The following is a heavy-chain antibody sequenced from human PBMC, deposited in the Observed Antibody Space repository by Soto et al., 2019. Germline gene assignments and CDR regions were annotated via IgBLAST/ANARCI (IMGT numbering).Heavy chain of an antibody. J-gene: IGHJ4*02. V-gene: IGHV3-7*05. Sequence: GGSLRLSCAASGFTFSSYWMSWVRQAPGKGLEWVANIKQDGSEKYYVDSVKGRFTISRDNAKNSLYLQMNSLRAEDTAVYYCARISSSWYKRLGYLDYWGQGTLVTVSS. CDR1: GFTFSSYW. D-gene: IGHD6-13*01. CDR3: ARISSSWYKRLGYLDY. CDR2: IKQDGSEK.